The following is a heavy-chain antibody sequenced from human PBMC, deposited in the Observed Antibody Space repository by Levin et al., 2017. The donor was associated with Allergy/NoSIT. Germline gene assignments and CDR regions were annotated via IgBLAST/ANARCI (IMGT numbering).Heavy chain of an antibody. V-gene: IGHV3-23*01. CDR3: AKDISRGYSGYGGDY. J-gene: IGHJ4*02. D-gene: IGHD5-12*01. Sequence: SCATSGFTFDRYAMIWVRQAPGKGLECVSAISESGDRTYYADSVKGRFTISRDTSKNTLYLQMNSLRAEDTAIYYCAKDISRGYSGYGGDYWGQGTLVTVSS. CDR2: ISESGDRT. CDR1: GFTFDRYA.